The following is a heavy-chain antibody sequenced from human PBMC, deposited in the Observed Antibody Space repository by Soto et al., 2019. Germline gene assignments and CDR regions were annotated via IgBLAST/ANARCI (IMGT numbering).Heavy chain of an antibody. CDR2: IVVGSGNT. V-gene: IGHV1-58*01. D-gene: IGHD6-6*01. Sequence: SVKVSCKASGFTFTSSAVQWVRQARGQRLEWIGWIVVGSGNTNYAQKFQERVTITRDMSTSTAYMGLSSLRSEDTAVYYCAADGQLVPYYYYGMDVWGQGTTVTVSS. J-gene: IGHJ6*02. CDR1: GFTFTSSA. CDR3: AADGQLVPYYYYGMDV.